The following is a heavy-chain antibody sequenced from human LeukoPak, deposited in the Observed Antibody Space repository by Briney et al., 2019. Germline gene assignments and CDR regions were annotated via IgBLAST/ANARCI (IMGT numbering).Heavy chain of an antibody. CDR1: GFTFGSYA. Sequence: PGGSLRLSCAASGFTFGSYAMHWVRQAPGKGLEWVAVISYDGSNKYYADSVKGRFTISRDNSKNTLYLQMNSLRAEDTAVYYCAKDSFYDILTGYFDYWGQGTLVTVSS. J-gene: IGHJ4*02. CDR2: ISYDGSNK. D-gene: IGHD3-9*01. CDR3: AKDSFYDILTGYFDY. V-gene: IGHV3-30*04.